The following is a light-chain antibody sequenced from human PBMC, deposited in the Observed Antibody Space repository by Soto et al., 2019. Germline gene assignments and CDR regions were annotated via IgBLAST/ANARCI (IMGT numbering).Light chain of an antibody. CDR2: EIN. CDR1: SSDVGGYNY. V-gene: IGLV2-8*01. J-gene: IGLJ1*01. CDR3: NSYAVWVCV. Sequence: QSALTQPPSASGSPGQSVTISCTGTSSDVGGYNYVPWYQHHPGKAPKLIIFEINKLPSGVPVRFSSSKFGHTASLTVPGLQAEDEADYYCNSYAVWVCVFGTGTKLTVL.